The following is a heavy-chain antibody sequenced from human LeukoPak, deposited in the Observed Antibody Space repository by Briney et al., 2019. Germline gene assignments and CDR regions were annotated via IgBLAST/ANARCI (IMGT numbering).Heavy chain of an antibody. CDR2: INHSGST. CDR1: GGSFSGYY. J-gene: IGHJ4*02. V-gene: IGHV4-34*01. Sequence: PSETLSLTCAVYGGSFSGYYWSWIRQPPGKGLEWIGEINHSGSTNYNPSLKSRVTISVDTSKNQFSLKLSSVTAGDTAVYYCAGTPRDNWNDMNYWGQGTLVTVSS. D-gene: IGHD1-20*01. CDR3: AGTPRDNWNDMNY.